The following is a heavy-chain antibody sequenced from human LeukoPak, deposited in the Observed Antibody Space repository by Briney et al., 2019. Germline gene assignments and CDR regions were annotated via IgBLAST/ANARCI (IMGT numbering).Heavy chain of an antibody. J-gene: IGHJ5*02. D-gene: IGHD3-10*01. Sequence: GGSLRLSCAASGFTFSSYEMNWVRQAPGKGLEWVSYISSSGSTIYYADSVKGRFTISRDNAKNSLYLQMNSLRAEDTAVYYCARDRPEGLLWFGELLGEDWFDPWGQGTLVTVSS. V-gene: IGHV3-48*03. CDR3: ARDRPEGLLWFGELLGEDWFDP. CDR2: ISSSGSTI. CDR1: GFTFSSYE.